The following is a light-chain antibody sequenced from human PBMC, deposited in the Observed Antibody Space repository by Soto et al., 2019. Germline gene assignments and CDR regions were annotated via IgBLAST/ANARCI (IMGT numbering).Light chain of an antibody. CDR3: QHLNNYPPYT. J-gene: IGKJ5*01. CDR2: AAS. V-gene: IGKV1-9*01. Sequence: DIELTQSQSFLSASVGDRVTITCRVSQGISSDLAWYQQRPGKAPKLLIYAASTLQSGVPSRFSGSGSGTDFTLTISSLQPEDLATYCCQHLNNYPPYTFGQGTRLEIK. CDR1: QGISSD.